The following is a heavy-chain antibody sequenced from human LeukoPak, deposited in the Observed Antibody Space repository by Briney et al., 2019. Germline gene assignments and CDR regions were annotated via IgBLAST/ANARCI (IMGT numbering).Heavy chain of an antibody. Sequence: PGGSLRLSCAASGFTFSSYGMHWVRQAPGKGLEWVAVIWYDGSNKYYADSVKGRFTISRDNSKNTLYLQMNSLRAEDTAVYYCAKDRYCSSTSCYFSSSSSSDYWGQGTLVTVSS. J-gene: IGHJ4*02. V-gene: IGHV3-33*06. CDR3: AKDRYCSSTSCYFSSSSSSDY. D-gene: IGHD2-2*01. CDR1: GFTFSSYG. CDR2: IWYDGSNK.